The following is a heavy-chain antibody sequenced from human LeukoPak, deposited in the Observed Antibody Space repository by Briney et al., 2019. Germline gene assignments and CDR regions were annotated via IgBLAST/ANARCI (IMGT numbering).Heavy chain of an antibody. CDR3: ARRPTVTTFFDY. CDR2: IYNSGST. J-gene: IGHJ4*02. V-gene: IGHV4-59*01. D-gene: IGHD4-17*01. Sequence: SETLSLTCTVSGGSISSYYWSWIRQPPGKGLEWIGYIYNSGSTNYNPSLKGRVTISVDTSKNQFSLKLSSVTAADTAVYYCARRPTVTTFFDYWGQGTLVTVSS. CDR1: GGSISSYY.